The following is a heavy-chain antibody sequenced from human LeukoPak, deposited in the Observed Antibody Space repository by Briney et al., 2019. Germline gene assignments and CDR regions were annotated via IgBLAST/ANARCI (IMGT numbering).Heavy chain of an antibody. CDR1: GFTFSGYG. Sequence: PGRSLRLSCAASGFTFSGYGMHWVRQAPGKGPEWVAIIGHDGRDKYYADSVKGRFTISRDNSKNTLYPQMNSLRAEDTAIYYCAKDMQGSYWGQGTLVTVSS. D-gene: IGHD2-2*01. CDR2: IGHDGRDK. J-gene: IGHJ4*02. CDR3: AKDMQGSY. V-gene: IGHV3-33*06.